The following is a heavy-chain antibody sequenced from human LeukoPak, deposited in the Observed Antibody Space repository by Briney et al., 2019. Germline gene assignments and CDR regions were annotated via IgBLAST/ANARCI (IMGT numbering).Heavy chain of an antibody. D-gene: IGHD2-21*01. J-gene: IGHJ5*02. CDR3: HGLFS. CDR1: GFTFSSLS. V-gene: IGHV3-64D*09. CDR2: ISSNGDNT. Sequence: GGSLRLSCSPPGFTFSSLSMHWVRQAPGKGLEYVSGISSNGDNTDCSDSVKGRFTVSGDNFENTLYLQMSSLTPEDTAVYYCHGLFSWGQGALVTVSS.